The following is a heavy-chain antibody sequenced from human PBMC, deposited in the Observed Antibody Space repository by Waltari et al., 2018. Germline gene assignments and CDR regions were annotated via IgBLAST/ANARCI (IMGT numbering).Heavy chain of an antibody. J-gene: IGHJ6*02. CDR3: ARVATTPYYYYYGMDV. Sequence: QVQLQESGPGLVKPSETLSLTCAVSGYSISSGYYWGWIRQPPGKGLEGIGSIYHSGSTYYNPSLKSRVTISVDTSKNQFSLKLSSVTAADTAVYYCARVATTPYYYYYGMDVWGQGTTVTVSS. V-gene: IGHV4-38-2*01. D-gene: IGHD5-12*01. CDR2: IYHSGST. CDR1: GYSISSGYY.